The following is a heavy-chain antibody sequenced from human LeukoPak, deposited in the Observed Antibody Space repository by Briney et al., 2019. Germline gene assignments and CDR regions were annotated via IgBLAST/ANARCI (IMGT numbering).Heavy chain of an antibody. CDR3: ASGRTLREVLNDSSGYRRPGFDY. V-gene: IGHV3-30-3*01. CDR1: GFTFSSYA. CDR2: ISYDGSNK. D-gene: IGHD3-22*01. J-gene: IGHJ4*02. Sequence: PGGSLRLSCAASGFTFSSYAMHWVRQAPGKGLGWVAVISYDGSNKYYADSVKGRFTISRDNSKNTLYLQMNSLRAEDTAVYYCASGRTLREVLNDSSGYRRPGFDYWGQGTLVTVSS.